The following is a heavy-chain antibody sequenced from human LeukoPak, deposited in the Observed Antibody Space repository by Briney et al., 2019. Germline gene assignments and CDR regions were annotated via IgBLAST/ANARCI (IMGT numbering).Heavy chain of an antibody. CDR2: IIPIFGIA. Sequence: SVRVSCKASGGTFSSYAISCVRQAPGQGLEWMGRIIPIFGIANYAQKFQGRDTITADKSTSTAYMELSSLRSEDTAVYYCAREASGSNYDFWSGYSEWFDPWGQGTLVTVSS. CDR3: AREASGSNYDFWSGYSEWFDP. V-gene: IGHV1-69*04. J-gene: IGHJ5*02. CDR1: GGTFSSYA. D-gene: IGHD3-3*01.